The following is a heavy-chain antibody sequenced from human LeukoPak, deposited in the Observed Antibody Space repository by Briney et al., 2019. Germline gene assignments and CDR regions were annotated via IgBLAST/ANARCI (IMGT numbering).Heavy chain of an antibody. Sequence: GGSLRLSCAASGFTVSSNYMTWVRQPPGRRLEWVSTITTTVGDTHYADSVKGRFTVSRDDSKGTLFLQMNSLRAEGTGVYYCAKRPYGSGGGHFDHWGQGTLAIVSS. J-gene: IGHJ4*02. CDR3: AKRPYGSGGGHFDH. D-gene: IGHD3-10*01. CDR1: GFTVSSNY. CDR2: ITTTVGDT. V-gene: IGHV3-23*01.